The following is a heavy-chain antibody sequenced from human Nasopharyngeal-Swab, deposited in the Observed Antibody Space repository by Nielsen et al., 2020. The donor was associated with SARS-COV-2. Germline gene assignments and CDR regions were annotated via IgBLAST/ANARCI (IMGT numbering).Heavy chain of an antibody. J-gene: IGHJ5*02. CDR1: GFTFSRYN. CDR2: TSSSSTFI. Sequence: GGSLRLSCAASGFTFSRYNMKWVRQAPGKGLEWVSSTSSSSTFIYYADSVKGRFTISRDNAKNSLYLQMNSLRAEDTAVYYCARDLSKDDNWFGPWGQGTLVTVSS. CDR3: ARDLSKDDNWFGP. V-gene: IGHV3-21*06.